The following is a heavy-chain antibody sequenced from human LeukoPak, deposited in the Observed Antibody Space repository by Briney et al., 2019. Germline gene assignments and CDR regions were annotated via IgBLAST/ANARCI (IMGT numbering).Heavy chain of an antibody. CDR3: ARTARRYTNSWYRQYYFDY. D-gene: IGHD6-13*01. CDR2: INHSGST. CDR1: GGSISSGGYF. Sequence: SETLFLTCSVSGGSISSGGYFWSWIRQPPGKGLEWLGEINHSGSTNYNPSLKSRVTISVDTSKNQFSLKLSSVTAADTAVYYCARTARRYTNSWYRQYYFDYWGQGTLVTVSS. V-gene: IGHV4-34*01. J-gene: IGHJ4*02.